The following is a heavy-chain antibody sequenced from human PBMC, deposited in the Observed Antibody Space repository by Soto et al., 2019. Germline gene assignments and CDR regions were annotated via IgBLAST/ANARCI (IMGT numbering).Heavy chain of an antibody. CDR2: IYYSGGT. J-gene: IGHJ4*02. CDR3: ARQPAGYCSGGSCYSYYFDY. D-gene: IGHD2-15*01. Sequence: QLQLQESGPGLVKPSETLSLTCTVSGGSISSSSYYWGWIRQPPGKGLEWIGGIYYSGGTYYNPSLKSRVTISVDTSKNQFSLKLSSVTAADTAVYYCARQPAGYCSGGSCYSYYFDYWGQGTLVTVSS. V-gene: IGHV4-39*01. CDR1: GGSISSSSYY.